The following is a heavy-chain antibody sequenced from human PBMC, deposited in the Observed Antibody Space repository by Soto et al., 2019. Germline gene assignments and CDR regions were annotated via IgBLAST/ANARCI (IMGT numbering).Heavy chain of an antibody. CDR3: ARDGDGSGGSCYSPGGMDV. CDR1: GGTFSSYT. V-gene: IGHV1-69*08. Sequence: QVQLVQSGAEVKKPGSSVKVSCKASGGTFSSYTISWVRQAPGQGLEWMGRIIPILGIANYAQKFQGRVTITADKATSTAYMELSSLRSEDTAVYYCARDGDGSGGSCYSPGGMDVWGQGTTVTVSS. CDR2: IIPILGIA. D-gene: IGHD2-15*01. J-gene: IGHJ6*02.